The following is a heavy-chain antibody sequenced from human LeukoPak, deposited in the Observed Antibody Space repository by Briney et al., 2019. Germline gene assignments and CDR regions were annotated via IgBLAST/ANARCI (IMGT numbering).Heavy chain of an antibody. D-gene: IGHD3-22*01. CDR3: ARGKITMIVGPFDY. Sequence: GGSLRLSCAVSGFTFSSYEMNWVRQAPGKGLEWVAYISSSGSTIYYADSVKGRFTISRDNAKKSLYLQMNSLRAEDTAVYYCARGKITMIVGPFDYWGQGTLVTVSS. V-gene: IGHV3-48*03. CDR2: ISSSGSTI. J-gene: IGHJ4*02. CDR1: GFTFSSYE.